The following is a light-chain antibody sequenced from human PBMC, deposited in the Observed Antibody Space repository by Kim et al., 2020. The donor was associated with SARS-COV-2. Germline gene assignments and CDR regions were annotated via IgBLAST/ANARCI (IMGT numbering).Light chain of an antibody. J-gene: IGKJ4*01. CDR1: QSVSSR. Sequence: EIVMTQSPATLSVSPGERATLSCRASQSVSSRLAWFQQKPGQAPRLLIYGASTGATGLPARFSGSGSGTEFTLTISSLQSEDFAVYYCQQYNNWPLTFGGGTKVDIK. CDR2: GAS. CDR3: QQYNNWPLT. V-gene: IGKV3-15*01.